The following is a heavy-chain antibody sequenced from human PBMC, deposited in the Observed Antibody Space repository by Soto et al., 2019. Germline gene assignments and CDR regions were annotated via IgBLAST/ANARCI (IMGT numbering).Heavy chain of an antibody. CDR3: ARHLKAVAAVMAV. V-gene: IGHV4-39*01. CDR1: GDSISDTIYY. CDR2: IHYSGTT. J-gene: IGHJ4*02. Sequence: SETLSLTCRVSGDSISDTIYYWGWVRQSPGKGLEWIGSIHYSGTTQFHPSLKTRVTISVDTSKNEFYLRLRSVTAADTAIYFCARHLKAVAAVMAVWGQGIPVTVSS. D-gene: IGHD6-19*01.